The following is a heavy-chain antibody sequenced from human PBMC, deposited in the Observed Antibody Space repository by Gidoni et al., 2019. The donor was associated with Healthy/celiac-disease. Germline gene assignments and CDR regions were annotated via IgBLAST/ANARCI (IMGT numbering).Heavy chain of an antibody. V-gene: IGHV1-18*01. CDR2: IRAYNGNT. D-gene: IGHD3-3*01. Sequence: QVQLVQSGAEVQKPGAAVKVSCRASGYPFTSAGVSWVGQAPEQGLEWMGWIRAYNGNTNYAQKLQGRVTMTTDTSTSTAYMGLRSLRSDDTAVYSCARVPTGGDFWSGWDGGNMDVWGKGTTVTVSS. CDR3: ARVPTGGDFWSGWDGGNMDV. CDR1: GYPFTSAG. J-gene: IGHJ6*03.